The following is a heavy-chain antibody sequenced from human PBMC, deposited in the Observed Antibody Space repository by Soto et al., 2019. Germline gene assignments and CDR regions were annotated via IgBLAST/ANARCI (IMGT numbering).Heavy chain of an antibody. CDR3: AADPRPQLVPIDY. J-gene: IGHJ4*02. CDR1: GFTFSSYW. V-gene: IGHV3-7*01. D-gene: IGHD6-6*01. Sequence: EVPLVESGGGLVQPGGSLRLSCAASGFTFSSYWMSWVRQAPGKGLEWVANIRQDGGEKYYVDSVKGRFTVSRDNAKNSLYLQMNSLRAEDTAVYFCAADPRPQLVPIDYWGQGTLVTVSS. CDR2: IRQDGGEK.